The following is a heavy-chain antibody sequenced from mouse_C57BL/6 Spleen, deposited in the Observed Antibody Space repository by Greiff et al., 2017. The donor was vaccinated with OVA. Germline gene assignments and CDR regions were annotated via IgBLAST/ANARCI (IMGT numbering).Heavy chain of an antibody. CDR3: ARWLLNFDY. J-gene: IGHJ2*01. D-gene: IGHD2-3*01. V-gene: IGHV1-82*01. CDR2: IYPGDGDT. CDR1: GYAFSSSW. Sequence: VQLVESGPELVKPGASVKISCKASGYAFSSSWMNWVKQRPGKGLEWIGRIYPGDGDTNYNGKFKGKATLTADKSSSTAYMQLSSLTSEDSAVYFCARWLLNFDYWGQGTTLTVSS.